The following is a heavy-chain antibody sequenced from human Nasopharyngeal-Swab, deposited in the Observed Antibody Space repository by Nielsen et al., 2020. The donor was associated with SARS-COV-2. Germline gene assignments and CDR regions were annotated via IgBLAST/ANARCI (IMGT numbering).Heavy chain of an antibody. CDR1: GGSFSDYY. V-gene: IGHV4-34*01. J-gene: IGHJ5*02. Sequence: SETLSLTCAVYGGSFSDYYWSWIRQPPGKGLEWIGEINHSGSTNYNPSLKSRVTISVDTSKNQFSLKLSSVTAADTAVYYCARFSGYDYPYNWFDPWGQGTLVTVSS. CDR2: INHSGST. D-gene: IGHD5-12*01. CDR3: ARFSGYDYPYNWFDP.